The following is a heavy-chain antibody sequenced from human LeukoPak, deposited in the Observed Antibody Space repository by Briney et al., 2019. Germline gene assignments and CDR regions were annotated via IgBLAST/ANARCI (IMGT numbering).Heavy chain of an antibody. CDR3: AKGRGSGSYNYFDY. CDR1: GFTFSRHG. J-gene: IGHJ4*02. Sequence: GGTLRLSRAASGFTFSRHGINWVRQAPGKGLEWVSAISGSGGSTYYADSVKGRFTISRDNSKNTLYLQMNSLRAEDTAVYYCAKGRGSGSYNYFDYWGQGTLVTVSS. V-gene: IGHV3-23*01. D-gene: IGHD3-10*01. CDR2: ISGSGGST.